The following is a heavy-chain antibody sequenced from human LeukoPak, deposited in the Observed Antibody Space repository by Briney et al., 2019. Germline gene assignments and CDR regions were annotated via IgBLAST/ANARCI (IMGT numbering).Heavy chain of an antibody. CDR1: GFTFSSYG. J-gene: IGHJ5*02. CDR2: IWYDGGNK. CDR3: ARGVMVTAIRGNWFDP. V-gene: IGHV3-33*01. Sequence: GGSLRLSCAASGFTFSSYGMHWVRQAPGKGLEWVAVIWYDGGNKYYADSVKGRFTISRDNSKNTLYLQMNSLRAEDTAVYYCARGVMVTAIRGNWFDPWGQGTLVTVSS. D-gene: IGHD2-21*02.